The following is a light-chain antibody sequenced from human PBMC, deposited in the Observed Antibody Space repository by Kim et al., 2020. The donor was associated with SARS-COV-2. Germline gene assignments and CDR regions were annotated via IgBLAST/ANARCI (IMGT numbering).Light chain of an antibody. CDR2: LNGDGSH. V-gene: IGLV4-69*01. CDR3: QTWGTGHVV. J-gene: IGLJ2*01. CDR1: SGHSSYA. Sequence: QLVLTQSPSASASLGASVKLTCTLSSGHSSYAIAWHQQQPEKGPRYLMKLNGDGSHSKGDGIPDRFSGSSSGAERYLTISSLQSEDEADYYCQTWGTGHVVFGGGTQLTVL.